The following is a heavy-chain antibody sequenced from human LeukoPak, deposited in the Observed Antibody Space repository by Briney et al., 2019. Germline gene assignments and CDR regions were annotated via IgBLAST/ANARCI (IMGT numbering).Heavy chain of an antibody. CDR1: GGSFSGYY. J-gene: IGHJ4*02. Sequence: PSETLSLTCAVYGGSFSGYYWSWIRQPPGKGLEWIGEISHSGSTNYNPSLRSRVTISVDTSKNQFSLKLSSVTAADTAVYYCARGTETGIVGATDFDYWGQGTLVTVSS. D-gene: IGHD1-26*01. CDR3: ARGTETGIVGATDFDY. V-gene: IGHV4-34*01. CDR2: ISHSGST.